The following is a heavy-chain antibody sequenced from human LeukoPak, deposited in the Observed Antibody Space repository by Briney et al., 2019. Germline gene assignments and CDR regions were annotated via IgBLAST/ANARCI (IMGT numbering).Heavy chain of an antibody. CDR1: GGSFSGYY. CDR2: INHSGST. D-gene: IGHD3-22*01. V-gene: IGHV4-34*01. J-gene: IGHJ4*02. Sequence: SETLSLTCAVYGGSFSGYYWSWIRQPPGKGLEWIGEINHSGSTNYNPSLKSRVTISVDTSKNQLSLKLSSVTAADTAVYYCASLVVIRSNYFDYWGQGTLVTVSS. CDR3: ASLVVIRSNYFDY.